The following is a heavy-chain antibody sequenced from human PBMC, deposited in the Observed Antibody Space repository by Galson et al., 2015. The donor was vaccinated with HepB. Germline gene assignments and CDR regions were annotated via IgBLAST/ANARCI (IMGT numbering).Heavy chain of an antibody. J-gene: IGHJ4*02. V-gene: IGHV3-33*01. D-gene: IGHD3-10*01. CDR2: IWYHGSKE. CDR1: GFTFSTYD. CDR3: VGDHYVSRNYYFVAY. Sequence: SLRLSCAAAGFTFSTYDMHWVRQAPGKGLEWVAHIWYHGSKEDYADSVKGRLTISRDDSRNTLYLQMNSLRAEDTAMYYCVGDHYVSRNYYFVAYWCQGTLVTVSS.